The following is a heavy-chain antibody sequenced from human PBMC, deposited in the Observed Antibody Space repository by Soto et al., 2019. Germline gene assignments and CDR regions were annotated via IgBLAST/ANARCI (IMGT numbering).Heavy chain of an antibody. D-gene: IGHD6-13*01. V-gene: IGHV1-46*01. CDR3: ARDLAAGDH. CDR2: INPTSGST. Sequence: QVQLVQSGAEVKKPGASVKVSCRASGYTFTNXXXXWVRQAPGQGLEWLGIINPTSGSTNYAQKXXGXXXXXXXXXXXXXXXXXXXXXXXXXXXXYXARDLAAGDHWGQGTLVTVSS. CDR1: GYTFTNXX. J-gene: IGHJ4*02.